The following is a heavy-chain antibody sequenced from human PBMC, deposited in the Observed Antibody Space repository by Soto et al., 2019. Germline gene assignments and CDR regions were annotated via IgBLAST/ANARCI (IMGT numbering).Heavy chain of an antibody. CDR2: ISGSGGST. J-gene: IGHJ5*02. D-gene: IGHD3-9*01. Sequence: GSLRLSCAASGFTFSSYAMSWVRQAPGKGLEWVSAISGSGGSTYYADSVKGRFTISRDNSKNTLYLQMNSLRAEDTAVYYCAKDGHRIKTYYDILTGPNWFDPWGQGTLVTVSS. CDR3: AKDGHRIKTYYDILTGPNWFDP. V-gene: IGHV3-23*01. CDR1: GFTFSSYA.